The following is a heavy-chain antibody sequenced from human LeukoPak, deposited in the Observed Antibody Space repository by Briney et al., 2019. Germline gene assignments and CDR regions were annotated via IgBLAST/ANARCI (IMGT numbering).Heavy chain of an antibody. CDR3: AKDFERYYYDSSGYLYYFDY. J-gene: IGHJ4*02. CDR1: GFTFSSYA. D-gene: IGHD3-22*01. V-gene: IGHV3-23*01. Sequence: GGSLRLSCAASGFTFSSYAMSWVRQAPGKGLEWVSAISGSGGSTYYADSVKGRFTISRDNSKNTLYLQMNSLRAEDAAVYYCAKDFERYYYDSSGYLYYFDYWGQGTLVTVSS. CDR2: ISGSGGST.